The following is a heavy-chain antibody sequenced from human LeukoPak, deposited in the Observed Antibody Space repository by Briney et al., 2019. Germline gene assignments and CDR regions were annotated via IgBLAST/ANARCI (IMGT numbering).Heavy chain of an antibody. J-gene: IGHJ2*01. D-gene: IGHD3-22*01. V-gene: IGHV4-59*01. CDR2: IFFGGST. CDR3: ARSPSLAYYYDSSGYTYWYFDL. CDR1: GGDIDIYS. Sequence: SETLSLTCTISGGDIDIYSRSWIRHPPGRGLEWIGYIFFGGSTNSNPSLRSRVTIAVDTSKNQFSLKLSSVTAADTAVYYCARSPSLAYYYDSSGYTYWYFDLWGRGTLVTVSS.